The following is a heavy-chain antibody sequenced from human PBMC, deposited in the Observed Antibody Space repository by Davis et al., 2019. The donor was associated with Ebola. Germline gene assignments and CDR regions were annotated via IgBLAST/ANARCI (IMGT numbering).Heavy chain of an antibody. Sequence: MPSETLSLTCTVSGGSISSYYWSWIRQPSGKGLEWIGYIYYSGSTNYNPSLKSRVTISVDTSKNQFSLKLSSVTAADTAVYYCASGRIFGVVISRYYGMDVWGQGTTVTVSS. CDR2: IYYSGST. V-gene: IGHV4-59*12. D-gene: IGHD3-3*01. CDR3: ASGRIFGVVISRYYGMDV. CDR1: GGSISSYY. J-gene: IGHJ6*02.